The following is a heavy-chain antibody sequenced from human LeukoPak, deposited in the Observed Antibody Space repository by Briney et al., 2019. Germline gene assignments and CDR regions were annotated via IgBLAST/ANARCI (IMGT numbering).Heavy chain of an antibody. CDR2: ISSNGIST. CDR1: GFTFSSYV. D-gene: IGHD2/OR15-2a*01. Sequence: GGSLRLSCAASGFTFSSYVMHWVRQAPGKGLEYVSSISSNGISTYYANSVKGRFTISRDSSKNTLYLQMGSLRAEDMAVYYCARALFRNGFDPWGQGTLVTVSS. J-gene: IGHJ5*02. V-gene: IGHV3-64*01. CDR3: ARALFRNGFDP.